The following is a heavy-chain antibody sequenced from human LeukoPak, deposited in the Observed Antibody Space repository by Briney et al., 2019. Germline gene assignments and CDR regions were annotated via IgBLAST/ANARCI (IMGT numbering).Heavy chain of an antibody. J-gene: IGHJ3*02. D-gene: IGHD6-19*01. CDR3: AKDIGQWLVGNAFDI. V-gene: IGHV1-69*13. CDR1: GGTFSSYA. Sequence: ASVKVSCKASGGTFSSYAISWVRQAPGQGLEWMGGIIPIFGTANYAQKFQGRVTITADESTSTAYMELSSLRSEDTALYYCAKDIGQWLVGNAFDIWGQGTMVTVSS. CDR2: IIPIFGTA.